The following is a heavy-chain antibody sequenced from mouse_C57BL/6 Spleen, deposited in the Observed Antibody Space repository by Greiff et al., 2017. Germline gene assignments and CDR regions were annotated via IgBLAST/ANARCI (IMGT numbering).Heavy chain of an antibody. CDR1: GFSLTSYA. CDR2: IWTGGGT. Sequence: VKVEESGPGLVAPSQSLSITCTVSGFSLTSYAISWVRQPPGKGLEWLGVIWTGGGTNYNSALKSRLSISKDNSKSQVFLKMNSLQTDDTARYYCARNYYSNSLAMDYWGQGTSVTVSS. D-gene: IGHD2-5*01. CDR3: ARNYYSNSLAMDY. V-gene: IGHV2-9-1*01. J-gene: IGHJ4*01.